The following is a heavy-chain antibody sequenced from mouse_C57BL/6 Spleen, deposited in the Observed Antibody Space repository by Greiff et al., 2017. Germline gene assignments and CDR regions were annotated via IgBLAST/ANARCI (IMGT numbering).Heavy chain of an antibody. CDR2: IYPGSGNT. CDR1: GYTFTDYY. CDR3: ARGGDYYFDY. V-gene: IGHV1-76*01. J-gene: IGHJ2*01. D-gene: IGHD3-3*01. Sequence: LVESGAELVRPGASVKLSCKASGYTFTDYYINWVKQRPGQGLEWIARIYPGSGNTYYNEKFKGKATLTAEKSSSTAYMQLSSLTSEDSAVYFCARGGDYYFDYWGQGTTLTVSS.